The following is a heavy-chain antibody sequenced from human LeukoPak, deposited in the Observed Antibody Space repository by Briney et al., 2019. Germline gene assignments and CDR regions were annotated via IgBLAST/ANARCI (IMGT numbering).Heavy chain of an antibody. J-gene: IGHJ4*02. CDR1: GGTYSSYA. D-gene: IGHD3-22*01. V-gene: IGHV1-69*01. Sequence: ASVKVSCKASGGTYSSYAISWVRQAPGQGLDWMGGIIPIFGTANYAQKFQGRVTITADESTSTAYMELSSLRSEDTAVYYCARTARNYYDSSGYYWYFDYWGQGTLVTVSS. CDR3: ARTARNYYDSSGYYWYFDY. CDR2: IIPIFGTA.